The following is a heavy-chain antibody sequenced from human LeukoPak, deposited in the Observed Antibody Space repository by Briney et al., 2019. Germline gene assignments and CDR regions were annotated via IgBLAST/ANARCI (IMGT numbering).Heavy chain of an antibody. V-gene: IGHV3-30*18. CDR3: AKTTHNYYGSGSYYLD. Sequence: PGGSLRLSCAASGFTFSSYGMHWVRQAPGKGLEWVAVISYDGSNKYYADSVKGRFTISRDNSKNTLYLQMNSLRAEDTAVYYCAKTTHNYYGSGSYYLDWAQGTLVTVSS. CDR2: ISYDGSNK. D-gene: IGHD3-10*01. CDR1: GFTFSSYG. J-gene: IGHJ4*02.